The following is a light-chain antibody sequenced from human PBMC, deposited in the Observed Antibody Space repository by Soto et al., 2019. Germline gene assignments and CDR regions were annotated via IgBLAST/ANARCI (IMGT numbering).Light chain of an antibody. J-gene: IGLJ3*02. CDR1: SSNIGGNY. V-gene: IGLV1-47*01. CDR2: RST. Sequence: QSVLTQPPSASGTPGQRVTISCSGSSSNIGGNYVHWYQQLPGTAPKLFIYRSTQRPSGIPDRFSGSKSDTSASLAIGGLRSEDEADYYCAAWDDSLSGWVFGGGTKLTVL. CDR3: AAWDDSLSGWV.